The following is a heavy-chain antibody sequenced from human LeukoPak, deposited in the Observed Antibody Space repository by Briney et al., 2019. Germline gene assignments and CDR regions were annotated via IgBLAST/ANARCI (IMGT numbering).Heavy chain of an antibody. CDR1: GYSISSGYY. CDR3: ARDGSSIPMIVVVNAFDI. J-gene: IGHJ3*02. V-gene: IGHV4-38-2*02. CDR2: IYHSGNT. Sequence: SETLSLTCTVSGYSISSGYYWGWIRQPPGQGLEWIGSIYHSGNTYYNPSLKSRVTISVDTSKNQFSLKLSSVTAADTAVYYCARDGSSIPMIVVVNAFDIWGQGTMVTVSS. D-gene: IGHD3-22*01.